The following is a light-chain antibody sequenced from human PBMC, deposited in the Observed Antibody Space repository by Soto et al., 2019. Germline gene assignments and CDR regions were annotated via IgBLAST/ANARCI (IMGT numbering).Light chain of an antibody. V-gene: IGLV2-11*01. CDR2: DVR. J-gene: IGLJ3*02. CDR3: CSYACSSTFRV. CDR1: SSDVGGYNY. Sequence: QSALTQPRSVSGSPGKSVTISCTGTSSDVGGYNYVSWYQQPPGKAPKLMIYDVRKRPSGVPDRFSGSKSGNTASLTISGLQAEAEADYYCCSYACSSTFRVFGGGTKLTVL.